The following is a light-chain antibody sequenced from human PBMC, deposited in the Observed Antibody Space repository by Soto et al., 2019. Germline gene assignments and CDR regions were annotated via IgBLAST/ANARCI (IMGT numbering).Light chain of an antibody. J-gene: IGLJ2*01. V-gene: IGLV2-14*01. Sequence: QSALTQPASVSGSPGQSITISCTGTSSDVGGYHYVSWYQQHPGKAPKVMIYDVTDRPSGVSNRFSGSKSGDTVSLTISGLQAEDEADYYCSSYTSSTTLVFGGGTKLTVL. CDR2: DVT. CDR1: SSDVGGYHY. CDR3: SSYTSSTTLV.